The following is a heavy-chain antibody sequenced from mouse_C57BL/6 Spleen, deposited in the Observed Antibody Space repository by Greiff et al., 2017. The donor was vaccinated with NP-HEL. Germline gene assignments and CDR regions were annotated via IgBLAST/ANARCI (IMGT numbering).Heavy chain of an antibody. CDR3: ARGGRSHWYFDV. V-gene: IGHV1-69*01. J-gene: IGHJ1*03. CDR2: IDPSDSYT. CDR1: GYTFTSYW. Sequence: QVQLQQPGAELVMPGASVKLSCKASGYTFTSYWMHWVKQRPGQGLEWIGEIDPSDSYTNYNQKFKGKSTLTVDKSSSTAYMQLSSLTSEDSAVYYCARGGRSHWYFDVWGTGTTVTVSS.